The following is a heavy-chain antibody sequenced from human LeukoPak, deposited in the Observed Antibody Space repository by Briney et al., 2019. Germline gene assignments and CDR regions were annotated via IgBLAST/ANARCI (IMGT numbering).Heavy chain of an antibody. CDR2: IIPIFGTA. D-gene: IGHD6-19*01. CDR3: ARMDSSGSYYYYGMDV. Sequence: ASVKVSCKASGGTFSSYAISWARQAPGQGLEWMGGIIPIFGTANYAQKFQGRVTITADESTSTAYMELSSLRSEDTAVYYCARMDSSGSYYYYGMDVWGQGTTVTVSS. J-gene: IGHJ6*02. CDR1: GGTFSSYA. V-gene: IGHV1-69*01.